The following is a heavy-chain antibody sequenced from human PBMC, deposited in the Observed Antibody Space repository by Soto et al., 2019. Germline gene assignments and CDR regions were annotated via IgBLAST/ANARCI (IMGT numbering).Heavy chain of an antibody. CDR2: IRNKANSYTI. V-gene: IGHV3-72*01. CDR1: GFTFSDHY. Sequence: DVQLVESGGGLVQPGGSLRLSCVASGFTFSDHYMDWVRQAPGKGLEWIGRIRNKANSYTIEYAAPVKGRFTISRDESKNSMYLQMDSLKTEDTAVYYCARVGVTTYHLDNWGQGATVTVSS. D-gene: IGHD4-17*01. CDR3: ARVGVTTYHLDN. J-gene: IGHJ4*02.